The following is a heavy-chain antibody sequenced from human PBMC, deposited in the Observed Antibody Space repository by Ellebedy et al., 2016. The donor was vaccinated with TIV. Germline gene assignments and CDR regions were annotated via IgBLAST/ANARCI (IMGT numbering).Heavy chain of an antibody. CDR1: GFTVSYTY. D-gene: IGHD1-7*01. V-gene: IGHV3-53*01. CDR3: ARRITGTYGDDALDI. J-gene: IGHJ3*02. Sequence: GESLKISCAASGFTVSYTYMSWVRQAPGKGLEWVSLIDTGGDTYYADSVKGRFTISRDSSKNTAFLQMNSLRADDTAVYYCARRITGTYGDDALDIWGQGTMVTVS. CDR2: IDTGGDT.